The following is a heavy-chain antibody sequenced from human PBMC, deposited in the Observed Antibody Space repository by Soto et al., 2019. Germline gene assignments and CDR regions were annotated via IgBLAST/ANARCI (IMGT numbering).Heavy chain of an antibody. CDR2: IYFDGSYE. J-gene: IGHJ5*02. Sequence: GGSLRLSCAASGFTFSNYGMHWVRQAPGKGLEWVALIYFDGSYENYADSVKGRFTISRDNSKSTLWLQMNSLRVEDTAVYFCAKSGGGGYDSNNDHSSGLLMGTSWGQGTLVTVSS. CDR1: GFTFSNYG. D-gene: IGHD3-22*01. V-gene: IGHV3-33*06. CDR3: AKSGGGGYDSNNDHSSGLLMGTS.